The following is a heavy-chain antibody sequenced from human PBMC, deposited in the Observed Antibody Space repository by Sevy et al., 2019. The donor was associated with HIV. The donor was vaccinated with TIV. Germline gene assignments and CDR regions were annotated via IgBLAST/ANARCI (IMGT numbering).Heavy chain of an antibody. CDR1: GFTFSSYG. D-gene: IGHD1-26*01. V-gene: IGHV3-30*18. J-gene: IGHJ4*02. Sequence: GGSLRLSCAASGFTFSSYGMHWVRQAPGKGLEWVAVISYDGSNKYYADSVKGRFTISRDNSKNTLYLQMNSLRAEDTAVYYCAKGGSGSYFSSFDYWGQGTLVTLSS. CDR3: AKGGSGSYFSSFDY. CDR2: ISYDGSNK.